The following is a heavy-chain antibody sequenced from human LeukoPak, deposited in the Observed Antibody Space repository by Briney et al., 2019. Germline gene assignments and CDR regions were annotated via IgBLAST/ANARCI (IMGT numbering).Heavy chain of an antibody. CDR1: GFTFSSYS. V-gene: IGHV3-21*01. D-gene: IGHD2-2*01. J-gene: IGHJ3*02. CDR2: ISSSSSYI. Sequence: GGSLRLSCAASGFTFSSYSMNWVRQAPGKGLEWVSSISSSSSYIYYADSVKGRFTISRDNAKNSLYLQMNSLRAEDTAVYYCAVVVVPAAILNAFDIWGQGTMVTVSS. CDR3: AVVVVPAAILNAFDI.